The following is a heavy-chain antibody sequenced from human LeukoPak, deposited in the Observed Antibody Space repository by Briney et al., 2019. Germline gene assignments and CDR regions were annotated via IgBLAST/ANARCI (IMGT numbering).Heavy chain of an antibody. J-gene: IGHJ1*01. V-gene: IGHV4-34*01. D-gene: IGHD2-15*01. Sequence: SETLSLTCAVYGGSFSGYYWSWIRQPPGKGLEWIGEINHSGSTNSNPSLKSRVTISVDTSKNQFSLKLSSVTAADTAVYYCARRLLGHCSGGSCYSGYFQHWGQGTLVTVSS. CDR1: GGSFSGYY. CDR2: INHSGST. CDR3: ARRLLGHCSGGSCYSGYFQH.